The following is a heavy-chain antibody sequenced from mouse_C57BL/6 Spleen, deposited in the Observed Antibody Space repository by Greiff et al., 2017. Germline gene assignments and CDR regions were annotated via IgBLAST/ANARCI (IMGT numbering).Heavy chain of an antibody. CDR1: GYTFTDYY. D-gene: IGHD2-1*01. Sequence: EVQLQQSGPELVKPGASVKISCKASGYTFTDYYMNWVKQSHGKSLEWIGDINPNNGGTSYNQKFKGKATLTLDKSSSTAYMELRSLTSEDSAVYYCARTGTMVTTLYYYAMDYWGQGTSVTVSS. CDR2: INPNNGGT. J-gene: IGHJ4*01. CDR3: ARTGTMVTTLYYYAMDY. V-gene: IGHV1-26*01.